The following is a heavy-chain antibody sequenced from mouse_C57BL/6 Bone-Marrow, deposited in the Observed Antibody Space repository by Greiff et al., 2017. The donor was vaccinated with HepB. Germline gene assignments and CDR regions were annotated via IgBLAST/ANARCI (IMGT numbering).Heavy chain of an antibody. V-gene: IGHV1-7*01. CDR3: ARSPIYYYGSSYGVWYYFDY. J-gene: IGHJ2*01. Sequence: VHLVESGAELAKPGASVKLSCKASGYTFTSYWMHWVKQRPGQGLEWIGYINPSSGYTKYNQKFKDKATLTADKSSSTAYMQLSSLTYEDSAVYYCARSPIYYYGSSYGVWYYFDYWGQGTTLTVSS. D-gene: IGHD1-1*01. CDR2: INPSSGYT. CDR1: GYTFTSYW.